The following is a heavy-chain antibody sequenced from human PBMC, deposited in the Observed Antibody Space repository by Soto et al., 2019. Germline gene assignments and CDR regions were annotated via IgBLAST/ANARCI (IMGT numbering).Heavy chain of an antibody. V-gene: IGHV3-30*18. Sequence: GGSLRLSCAASGFTFSSYGMHWVRQAPGKGLEWVAVISYDGSNKYYADSVKGRFTISRDNSKNTLYLQMNSLRAEDTAVYYCAKDLYYYDSSGPNYYYYGMDVWGQGTTVTVSS. CDR3: AKDLYYYDSSGPNYYYYGMDV. D-gene: IGHD3-22*01. CDR1: GFTFSSYG. J-gene: IGHJ6*02. CDR2: ISYDGSNK.